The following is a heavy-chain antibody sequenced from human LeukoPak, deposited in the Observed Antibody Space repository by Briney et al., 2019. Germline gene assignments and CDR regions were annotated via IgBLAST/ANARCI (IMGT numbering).Heavy chain of an antibody. J-gene: IGHJ4*02. CDR1: AGSISSSRYY. D-gene: IGHD1-26*01. CDR3: ARGLYSGSYLDY. Sequence: KPSETLSLTCTVAAGSISSSRYYWGWIRKPPGKGLEWIGEINHSGSTNYNPSLKSRVTISVDTSKNQFSLKLSSVTAADTAVYYCARGLYSGSYLDYWGQGTLVTVSS. CDR2: INHSGST. V-gene: IGHV4-39*07.